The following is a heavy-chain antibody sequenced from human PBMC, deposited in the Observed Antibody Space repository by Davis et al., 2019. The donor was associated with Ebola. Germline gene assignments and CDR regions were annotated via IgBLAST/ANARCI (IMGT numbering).Heavy chain of an antibody. J-gene: IGHJ5*02. V-gene: IGHV4-59*08. D-gene: IGHD3-3*01. Sequence: MPSETLSLTCTVSGGSISSYYWSWIRQPPGKGLEWIGYIYYSGSTYYNPSLKSRVTISVDTSKNQFSLKLRSVTAADTAVYYCARQGWSGYSLRHWLDPWGRGTLVTVSS. CDR1: GGSISSYY. CDR3: ARQGWSGYSLRHWLDP. CDR2: IYYSGST.